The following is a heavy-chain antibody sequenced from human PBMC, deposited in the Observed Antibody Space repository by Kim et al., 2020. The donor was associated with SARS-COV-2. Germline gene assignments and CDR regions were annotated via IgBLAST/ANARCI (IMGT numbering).Heavy chain of an antibody. CDR1: GFTFSGYW. CDR3: ARVRAMRRDFDWLGGGHDAFDI. D-gene: IGHD3-9*01. J-gene: IGHJ3*02. V-gene: IGHV3-7*03. CDR2: IKQDGSEK. Sequence: GGSLRLSCAASGFTFSGYWMSWVRQAPGKGLEWVANIKQDGSEKYYVDSVKGRFTISRDNAKNSLYLQMNSLRAEDTAVYYCARVRAMRRDFDWLGGGHDAFDIWGQGTMVTVSS.